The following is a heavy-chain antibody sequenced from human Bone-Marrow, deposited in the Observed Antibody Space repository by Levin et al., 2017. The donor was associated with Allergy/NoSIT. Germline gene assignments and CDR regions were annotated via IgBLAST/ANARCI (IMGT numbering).Heavy chain of an antibody. CDR2: INPNSGGT. CDR1: GYTFTGYY. CDR3: ARDQCTSSGCYEYNYYGMDG. J-gene: IGHJ6*02. D-gene: IGHD2-2*01. V-gene: IGHV1-2*02. Sequence: GESLKISCKASGYTFTGYYMHWVRQAPGQGLEWMGWINPNSGGTEYAQKFQGRVTMTRDTSISTVYMELSRLRSDDTDVFYCARDQCTSSGCYEYNYYGMDGWGQGTTVTVAS.